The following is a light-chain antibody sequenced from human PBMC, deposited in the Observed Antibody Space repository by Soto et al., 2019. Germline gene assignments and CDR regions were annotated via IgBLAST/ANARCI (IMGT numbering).Light chain of an antibody. Sequence: TQSPSILSASVGDRVTVACRASQTIVDWLAWYQQKPGKAPKLLIYKASKLENGVPTRFGGSGSGSEFTLTITNLQSDDFATYYCQQYKDNPWTFGQGTKVDIK. V-gene: IGKV1-5*03. CDR1: QTIVDW. CDR3: QQYKDNPWT. J-gene: IGKJ1*01. CDR2: KAS.